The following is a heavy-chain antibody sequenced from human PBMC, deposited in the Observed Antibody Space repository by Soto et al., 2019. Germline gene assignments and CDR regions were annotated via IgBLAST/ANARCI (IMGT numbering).Heavy chain of an antibody. J-gene: IGHJ4*02. CDR3: AKDRLAGRFDY. CDR1: GCTFSNYA. V-gene: IGHV3-23*01. CDR2: VSATAGTT. Sequence: GGSLRLSCAASGCTFSNYAMIWVRQAPGKGLEWVSLVSATAGTTYYTDSVKGRFTISRDNSRNTVYLQMNSLRADDTAVYYCAKDRLAGRFDYWGQGTLVTVSS. D-gene: IGHD3-16*01.